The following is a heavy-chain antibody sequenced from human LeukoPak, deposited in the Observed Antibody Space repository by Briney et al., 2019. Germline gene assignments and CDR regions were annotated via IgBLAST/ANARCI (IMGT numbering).Heavy chain of an antibody. Sequence: PSETRSLTCTVSGFSISSGHYWGWVRQPPGAGLEWIGSVYQSGTTYYNPSLKSRVTTSVDMSKNQFSLRLRPVTAADTAVYYCARIFIGNGYSSYFDCWGQGTLVTVSS. CDR2: VYQSGTT. CDR1: GFSISSGHY. J-gene: IGHJ4*02. V-gene: IGHV4-38-2*02. D-gene: IGHD5-18*01. CDR3: ARIFIGNGYSSYFDC.